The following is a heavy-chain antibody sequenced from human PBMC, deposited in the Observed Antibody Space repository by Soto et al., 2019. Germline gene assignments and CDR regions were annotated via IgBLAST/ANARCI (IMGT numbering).Heavy chain of an antibody. CDR2: IYYLGNT. D-gene: IGHD3-22*01. V-gene: IGHV4-39*01. CDR3: AGLYPYESSGYLLNY. CDR1: GGSISSSSSY. Sequence: TSETLSLTCTVSGGSISSSSSYWGWIRQPPGKGLEWVGSIYYLGNTYYNPSLGSRVTISVDTSKNQFSLKLRSVTAADTAVFYCAGLYPYESSGYLLNYWGQGALVTVSS. J-gene: IGHJ4*02.